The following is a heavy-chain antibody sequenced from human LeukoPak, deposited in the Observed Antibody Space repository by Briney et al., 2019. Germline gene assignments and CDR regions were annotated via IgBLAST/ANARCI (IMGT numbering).Heavy chain of an antibody. V-gene: IGHV6-1*01. D-gene: IGHD1-26*01. CDR2: TYYRSKWYS. CDR3: ARGQTDSARIFDD. J-gene: IGHJ4*01. CDR1: GDSVSSNSVG. Sequence: SQTLSLTCVISGDSVSSNSVGWNWIRQSPSRGLEWLGRTYYRSKWYSDFAEYVKSRITIDPDTSKNQFSLQLNSVTPDDTAVYFCARGQTDSARIFDDWGQGTLVTVSS.